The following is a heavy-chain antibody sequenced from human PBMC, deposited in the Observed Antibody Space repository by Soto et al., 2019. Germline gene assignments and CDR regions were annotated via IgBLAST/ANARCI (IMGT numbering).Heavy chain of an antibody. Sequence: EVQLVESGGGLVQPGGARGLSCAASGFTFISFWLGWVRQAPGKGLEGGANIKQDGSEKYYVDSVKGRFTISRDNAKNSLYLQMNSLRAEDTAVYYCASYGSGSYRWGQGTLVTVSS. D-gene: IGHD3-10*01. J-gene: IGHJ4*02. CDR2: IKQDGSEK. CDR3: ASYGSGSYR. CDR1: GFTFISFW. V-gene: IGHV3-7*01.